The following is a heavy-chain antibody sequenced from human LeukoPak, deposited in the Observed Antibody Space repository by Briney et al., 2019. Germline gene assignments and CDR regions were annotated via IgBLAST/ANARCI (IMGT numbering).Heavy chain of an antibody. Sequence: SATLSLTCTVSGVSITSHFLSWIRQSPGQGLEWIGYAYFNGITNYNPSLKSRVTISVDTSKNQFSLRLSSVTAADTAVYYCARDEGSPGALDHWGQGTLVTVSS. CDR3: ARDEGSPGALDH. CDR1: GVSITSHF. D-gene: IGHD3-10*01. V-gene: IGHV4-59*11. CDR2: AYFNGIT. J-gene: IGHJ4*02.